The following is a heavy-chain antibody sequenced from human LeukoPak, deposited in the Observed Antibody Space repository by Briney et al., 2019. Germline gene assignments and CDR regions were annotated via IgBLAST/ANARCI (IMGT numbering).Heavy chain of an antibody. J-gene: IGHJ4*02. D-gene: IGHD1-1*01. CDR3: ARAGNNWSFDY. V-gene: IGHV4-61*01. Sequence: SETLSLTCTVSGGSVSSGSYYWSWIRQPPGKGLEWIGYIYYSGSTNYNPSLKSRVTISVDTSKNQFSLKVSSVTAADTAVYYCARAGNNWSFDYWGQGTLVTVSS. CDR2: IYYSGST. CDR1: GGSVSSGSYY.